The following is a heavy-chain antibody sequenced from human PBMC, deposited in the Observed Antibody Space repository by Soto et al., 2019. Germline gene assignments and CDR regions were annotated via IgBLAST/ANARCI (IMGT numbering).Heavy chain of an antibody. D-gene: IGHD2-2*01. Sequence: ASVKVSCKVSGYTLTELSMHWVRQAPGKGLEWMGGFDPEDGETIYAQKFQGRVTMTEDTSTDTAYMELSSLRSEDTAVYYCATDIVVVPAAQIWSTQLGSNYWGQGTLVTVSS. V-gene: IGHV1-24*01. CDR1: GYTLTELS. J-gene: IGHJ4*02. CDR3: ATDIVVVPAAQIWSTQLGSNY. CDR2: FDPEDGET.